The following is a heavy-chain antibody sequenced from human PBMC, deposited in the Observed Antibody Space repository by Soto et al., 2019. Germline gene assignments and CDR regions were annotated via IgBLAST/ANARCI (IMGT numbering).Heavy chain of an antibody. J-gene: IGHJ4*02. V-gene: IGHV4-34*01. CDR1: GGSFTGYY. Sequence: QVQLQQWGAGLLKPSETLSLTCAVNGGSFTGYYGAWIRQSPAKGLEWIGEISHSGTTKYNPSLKSRDTISVGTSKNHFSLKLSSVTAADTGMYYCAQNGDNTWYYFDSWGQGTVFTVSS. CDR2: ISHSGTT. CDR3: AQNGDNTWYYFDS. D-gene: IGHD1-1*01.